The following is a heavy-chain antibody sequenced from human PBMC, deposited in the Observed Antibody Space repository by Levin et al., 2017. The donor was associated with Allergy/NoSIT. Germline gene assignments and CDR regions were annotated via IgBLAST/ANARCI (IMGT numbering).Heavy chain of an antibody. Sequence: SQTLSLTCTVSGGSISSGDYYWTWIRQHPGKGLEWIGYIFHSGATYYNPSLKSRLTISADTSKNHFSLKLTSVTAADTAVYYCARGGGIQRWLAIEYWGQGTLVTVSS. J-gene: IGHJ4*02. CDR2: IFHSGAT. CDR1: GGSISSGDYY. V-gene: IGHV4-31*03. CDR3: ARGGGIQRWLAIEY. D-gene: IGHD5-18*01.